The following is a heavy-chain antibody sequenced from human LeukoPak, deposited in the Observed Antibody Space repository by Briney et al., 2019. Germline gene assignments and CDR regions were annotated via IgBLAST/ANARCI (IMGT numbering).Heavy chain of an antibody. V-gene: IGHV3-7*03. CDR3: VRGGYGPDY. Sequence: AGGSLRLSCAASGFTFSTYWMSWARQAPGKGLEWVANIKQDGSVKNYVDSVKGRFTISRDNAKNSLYLQMSSLRADDTAMYYCVRGGYGPDYWGQGTLVTVSS. J-gene: IGHJ4*02. CDR2: IKQDGSVK. CDR1: GFTFSTYW. D-gene: IGHD5-12*01.